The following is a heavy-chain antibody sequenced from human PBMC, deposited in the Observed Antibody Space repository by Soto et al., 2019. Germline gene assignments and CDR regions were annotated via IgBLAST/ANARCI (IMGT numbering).Heavy chain of an antibody. CDR1: GFTFSSYG. J-gene: IGHJ4*02. D-gene: IGHD5-12*01. V-gene: IGHV3-30*03. CDR3: AIRDGYNPFDY. Sequence: GGSLRLSCAASGFTFSSYGMHWVRQAPGKGLEWVAVISYDGSNKYYADSAKGRFTISRDNSKNTLYLQMNSLRAEDTAVYYCAIRDGYNPFDYWGQGTLVTVSS. CDR2: ISYDGSNK.